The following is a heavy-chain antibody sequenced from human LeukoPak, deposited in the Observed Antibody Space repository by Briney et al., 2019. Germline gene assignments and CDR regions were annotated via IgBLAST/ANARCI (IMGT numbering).Heavy chain of an antibody. J-gene: IGHJ4*02. V-gene: IGHV4-59*12. D-gene: IGHD3-22*01. CDR1: GGSISSYY. CDR3: AREVRYDSSGHDY. Sequence: SETLSLTCTVSGGSISSYYWSWIRQPPGKGLEWIGYIYYSGSTNYNPSLKSRVTISVDTSKNQFSLKLSSVTAADTAVYYCAREVRYDSSGHDYWGQGTLATVSS. CDR2: IYYSGST.